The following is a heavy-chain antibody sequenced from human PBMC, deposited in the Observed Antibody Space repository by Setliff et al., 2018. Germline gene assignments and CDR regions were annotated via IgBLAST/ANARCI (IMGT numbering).Heavy chain of an antibody. CDR3: ARGIGGYCSSMSCSNESWP. J-gene: IGHJ5*02. CDR2: INHSGST. D-gene: IGHD2-2*01. V-gene: IGHV4-34*01. Sequence: SETLSLTCAVYSGSFSGYFWSWIRQPPGKGLEWIGEINHSGSTNYNPSLKSRVTISVDTSKNQFSLKLSSATAADTAVYYCARGIGGYCSSMSCSNESWPWGQGTLVTVSS. CDR1: SGSFSGYF.